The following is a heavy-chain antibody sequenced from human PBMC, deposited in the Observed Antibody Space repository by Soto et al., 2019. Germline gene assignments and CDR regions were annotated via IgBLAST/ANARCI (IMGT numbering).Heavy chain of an antibody. Sequence: QVQLVESGGGVVQPGRSLRLSCAASGFTFSRYAMHWVRQAPGKGLEWVALISYDGNNKYYADSVKGRFTISRDNSKDTLYLQMTSLRAEDAAVYYCAKEYYDSGSYYYFDCWGQGTLVTVSS. CDR1: GFTFSRYA. CDR2: ISYDGNNK. D-gene: IGHD3-10*01. V-gene: IGHV3-30*18. CDR3: AKEYYDSGSYYYFDC. J-gene: IGHJ4*02.